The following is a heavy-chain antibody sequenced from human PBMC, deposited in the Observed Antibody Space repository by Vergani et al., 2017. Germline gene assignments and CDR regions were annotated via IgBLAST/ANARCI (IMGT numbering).Heavy chain of an antibody. CDR2: ICHTEDT. J-gene: IGHJ4*02. CDR3: ATIGYRRWGYYFDY. D-gene: IGHD2-2*02. V-gene: IGHV4/OR15-8*01. Sequence: QVQLQESGPGLVKPSETLSLTCSVSGYSISSGDHCWTWIRQRPGKGLEWIGEICHTEDTKYSPSLKSRVTVSVDESRNLFSLRLNSVTAADTAVYYCATIGYRRWGYYFDYWGQGILVTVSS. CDR1: GYSISSGDHC.